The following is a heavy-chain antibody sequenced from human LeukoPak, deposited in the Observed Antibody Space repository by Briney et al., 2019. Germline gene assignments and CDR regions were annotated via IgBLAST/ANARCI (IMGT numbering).Heavy chain of an antibody. V-gene: IGHV1-8*01. CDR1: AYTFTIYD. D-gene: IGHD3-10*01. CDR2: MNPNSGNT. CDR3: ARDRIFGGIWFDP. J-gene: IGHJ5*02. Sequence: ASVTVSFTASAYTFTIYDINWVRHAPGQGLERKGWMNPNSGNTGYAQKFQGRVTMTRNTSISTAYMELSSMSPEDTAGDVCARDRIFGGIWFDPCGQGTLVTVSS.